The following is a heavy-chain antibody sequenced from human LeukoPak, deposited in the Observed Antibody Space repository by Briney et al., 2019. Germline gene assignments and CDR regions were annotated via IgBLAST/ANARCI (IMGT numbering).Heavy chain of an antibody. CDR1: GGSISSYY. CDR2: IYYSGST. V-gene: IGHV4-59*01. J-gene: IGHJ4*02. CDR3: ARSYVSGWYLDY. Sequence: RPSETLSLTCTVSGGSISSYYWSWIRQAPGKGLEWIGYIYYSGSTNYNPSLKSRVTISVDTSKNQFSLKLSSVTAADTAVYYCARSYVSGWYLDYWGQGTLVTVSS. D-gene: IGHD6-19*01.